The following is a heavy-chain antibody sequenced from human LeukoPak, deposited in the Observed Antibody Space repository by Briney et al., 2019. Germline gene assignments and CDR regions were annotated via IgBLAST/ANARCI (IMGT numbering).Heavy chain of an antibody. CDR2: IYYSGST. CDR1: GGSISSYY. J-gene: IGHJ1*01. D-gene: IGHD6-19*01. Sequence: PSETLSLTCTVSGGSISSYYCNWIRQPPGKGLEWIGYIYYSGSTNYNPSLRSRVTISVDTSKNKFSLKLSSVTAADTAVYYCARGGWYPESFQHWGQGALVTVSS. CDR3: ARGGWYPESFQH. V-gene: IGHV4-59*01.